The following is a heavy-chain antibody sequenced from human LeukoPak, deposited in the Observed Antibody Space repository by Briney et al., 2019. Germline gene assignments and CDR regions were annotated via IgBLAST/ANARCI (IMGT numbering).Heavy chain of an antibody. V-gene: IGHV1-3*01. J-gene: IGHJ4*02. D-gene: IGHD3-9*01. CDR1: GYIFTDYS. CDR2: INAGNGKT. Sequence: ASVEVSCKASGYIFTDYSIHWVRRAPGQGLEWMGWINAGNGKTKSSQSFQGRVTITRETSTSTVFMELSSLRSEDTAVYYCARDTSQYFDWLEYWGQGTLVTVSS. CDR3: ARDTSQYFDWLEY.